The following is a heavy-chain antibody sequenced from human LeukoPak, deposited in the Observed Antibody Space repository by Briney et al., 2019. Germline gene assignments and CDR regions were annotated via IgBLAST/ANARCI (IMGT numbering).Heavy chain of an antibody. D-gene: IGHD2-15*01. V-gene: IGHV3-30*02. Sequence: GSLRLSCAASGFTFSSFGMHWVRQAPGKGLEWVAFIRYDGSNKYYADSVKGRFTISRDNSENVLYLQMNSLRAEDTAVYYCASCKLLLWSDWFDPWGQGTLVTVSS. CDR3: ASCKLLLWSDWFDP. J-gene: IGHJ5*02. CDR2: IRYDGSNK. CDR1: GFTFSSFG.